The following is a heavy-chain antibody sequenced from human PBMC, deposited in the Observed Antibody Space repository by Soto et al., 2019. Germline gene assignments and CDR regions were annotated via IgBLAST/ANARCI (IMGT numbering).Heavy chain of an antibody. CDR1: GGTFVRHV. J-gene: IGHJ4*02. V-gene: IGHV1-69*04. Sequence: ASVKVSCKTSGGTFVRHVISWVRQAPGQGPEWMGKINPLSGISNYAQKFQDRVTFTADTDSSTAYMELSSLRSDDTAVYYCATPACAATWCSPSHNLDHWGQGTLVTVSS. CDR3: ATPACAATWCSPSHNLDH. D-gene: IGHD2-2*01. CDR2: INPLSGIS.